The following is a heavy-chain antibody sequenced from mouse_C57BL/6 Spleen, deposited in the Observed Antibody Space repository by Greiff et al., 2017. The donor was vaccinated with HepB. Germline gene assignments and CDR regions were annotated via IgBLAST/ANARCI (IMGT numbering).Heavy chain of an antibody. CDR3: ARGHYGSSYGYFDY. CDR1: GYSFTDYN. D-gene: IGHD1-1*01. CDR2: INPNYGTT. J-gene: IGHJ2*01. V-gene: IGHV1-39*01. Sequence: VQLKESGPELVKPGASVKISCKASGYSFTDYNMNWVKQSNGKSLEWIGVINPNYGTTSYNQKFKGKATLTVDQSSSTAYMQLNSLTSEDSAVYYCARGHYGSSYGYFDYWGQGTTLTVSS.